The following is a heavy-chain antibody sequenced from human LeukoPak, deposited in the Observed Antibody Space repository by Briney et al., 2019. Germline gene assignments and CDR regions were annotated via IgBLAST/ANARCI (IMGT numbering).Heavy chain of an antibody. V-gene: IGHV1-69*13. D-gene: IGHD3-10*01. CDR1: GGTFSSYA. J-gene: IGHJ6*03. Sequence: WASVKVSCKASGGTFSSYAISWVRQAPGQGLEWMGGIIPIFGTANYAQKFQGRVTITADESTSTAYMELSSLRSEDTAVYYCARGVSVDQKESIEGGSGSPPGGYYYYMDVWGKGTTVTVSS. CDR2: IIPIFGTA. CDR3: ARGVSVDQKESIEGGSGSPPGGYYYYMDV.